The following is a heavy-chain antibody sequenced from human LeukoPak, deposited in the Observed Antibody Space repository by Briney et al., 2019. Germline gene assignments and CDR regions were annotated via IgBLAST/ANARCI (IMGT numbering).Heavy chain of an antibody. J-gene: IGHJ4*02. Sequence: SETLSLTCTVSGGSISPYFWSWTRQPPGKGLEYIGHIYHSGGTTYNPSFGGRVTMLVDPSKNQFSLNLMSVTAADTAVYYCARHASEAGGPLLYWGQGTLVTVSS. CDR1: GGSISPYF. CDR3: ARHASEAGGPLLY. CDR2: IYHSGGT. V-gene: IGHV4-59*08. D-gene: IGHD2-8*02.